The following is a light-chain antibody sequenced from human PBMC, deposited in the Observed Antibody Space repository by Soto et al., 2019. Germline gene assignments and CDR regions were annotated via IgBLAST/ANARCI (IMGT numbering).Light chain of an antibody. V-gene: IGKV1-33*01. CDR1: QAIRND. Sequence: VHMTQSASSLSASVGYRVTITCRASQAIRNDLAWYQQKQGKPPKLLIYDASNLQTGVPSRFSGSGYGTDFNFTISSLQPEDIATYFCHQYDNLSQTFGPGTKVDIK. CDR2: DAS. CDR3: HQYDNLSQT. J-gene: IGKJ3*01.